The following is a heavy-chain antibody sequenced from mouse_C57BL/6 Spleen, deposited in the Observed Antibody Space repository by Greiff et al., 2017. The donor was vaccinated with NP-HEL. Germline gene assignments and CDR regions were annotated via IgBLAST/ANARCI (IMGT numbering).Heavy chain of an antibody. D-gene: IGHD2-4*01. CDR2: ISSGGSYT. Sequence: EVQRVESGGDLVKPGGSLKLSCAASGFTFSSYGMSWVRQTPDKRLEWVATISSGGSYTYYPDSVKGRFTISRDNAKNTLYLQMSSLKSEDTAMYYCARQATMITTTTYFDYWGQGTTLTVSS. V-gene: IGHV5-6*01. J-gene: IGHJ2*01. CDR1: GFTFSSYG. CDR3: ARQATMITTTTYFDY.